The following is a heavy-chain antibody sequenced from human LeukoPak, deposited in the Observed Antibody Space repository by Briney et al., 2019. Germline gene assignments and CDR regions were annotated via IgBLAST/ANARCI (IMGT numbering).Heavy chain of an antibody. CDR2: TSYNGRES. J-gene: IGHJ4*02. CDR3: AKATSPYDYVWGASD. D-gene: IGHD3-16*01. CDR1: DITFSSYG. V-gene: IGHV3-30*18. Sequence: SGGSLRLSFEASDITFSSYGMHWVRQAPGKGLEWVAVTSYNGRESYYVDSVKGRFTISRDNSKNTLYLQMNSVTTDDTAVYYCAKATSPYDYVWGASDWGQGTLVTVSS.